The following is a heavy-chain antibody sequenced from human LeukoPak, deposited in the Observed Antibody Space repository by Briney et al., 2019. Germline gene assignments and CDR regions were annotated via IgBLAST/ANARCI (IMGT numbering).Heavy chain of an antibody. CDR1: GGTFSSYA. J-gene: IGHJ4*02. CDR3: ARDQRIQLWFFEY. V-gene: IGHV1-69*04. CDR2: IIPILGIA. D-gene: IGHD5-18*01. Sequence: ASVKVSCKASGGTFSSYAISWVRQAPGQGLEWMGRIIPILGIANYAQKFQGRVTITADKSTSTAYMELSSLRSEDTAVYYCARDQRIQLWFFEYWGQGTLVTVSS.